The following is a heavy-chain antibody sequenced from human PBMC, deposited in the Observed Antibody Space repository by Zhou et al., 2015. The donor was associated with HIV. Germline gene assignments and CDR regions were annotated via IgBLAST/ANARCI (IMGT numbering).Heavy chain of an antibody. CDR1: GYTFTSYD. CDR2: MNPNSGNT. Sequence: QVQLVQSGAEVKKPGASVKVSCKASGYTFTSYDINWVRQATGQGLEWMGWMNPNSGNTGYAQKFQGRVTMTRNTSISTAYMELSSLRSEDTAVYYCARGRQGGNSYGYLYFDYWGQGTLVTVSS. J-gene: IGHJ4*02. D-gene: IGHD5-18*01. V-gene: IGHV1-8*01. CDR3: ARGRQGGNSYGYLYFDY.